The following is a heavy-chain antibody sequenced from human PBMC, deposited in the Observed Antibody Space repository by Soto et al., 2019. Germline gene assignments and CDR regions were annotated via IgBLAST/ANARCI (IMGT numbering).Heavy chain of an antibody. D-gene: IGHD2-8*02. Sequence: SETLSLTCTVSGGSISSSSYYWGWIRQPPGKGLEWIGSIYYSGSTYYNPSLKSRVTISVDTSKNQFSLKLSSVTAADSAVYYCAGDKITGLFDYWGQGTLVTVSS. CDR2: IYYSGST. CDR3: AGDKITGLFDY. CDR1: GGSISSSSYY. J-gene: IGHJ4*02. V-gene: IGHV4-39*02.